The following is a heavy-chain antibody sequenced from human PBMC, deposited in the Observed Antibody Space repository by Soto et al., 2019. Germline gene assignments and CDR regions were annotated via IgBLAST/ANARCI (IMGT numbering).Heavy chain of an antibody. CDR2: IYHSGST. J-gene: IGHJ2*01. CDR3: ASQDYSSSTDASFLVNGYFDL. CDR1: GGSISSSKW. Sequence: QMQLQESGPGLVKPSGTLSLTCGVSGGSISSSKWWTWVRQPPGKGPEWIGEIYHSGSTNYNPSLTSRVTISLDKSNNQFSLTLTSVTAPETAVYYCASQDYSSSTDASFLVNGYFDLWGRGILVTVSS. V-gene: IGHV4-4*02. D-gene: IGHD6-6*01.